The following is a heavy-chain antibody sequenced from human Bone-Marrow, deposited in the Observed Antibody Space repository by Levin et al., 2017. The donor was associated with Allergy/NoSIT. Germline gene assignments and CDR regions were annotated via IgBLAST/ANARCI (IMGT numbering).Heavy chain of an antibody. CDR1: GFTFSVFE. D-gene: IGHD3-3*01. CDR2: ISSTSSTI. V-gene: IGHV3-48*03. Sequence: PGGSLRLSCVGSGFTFSVFEMNWVRLAPGKGLEWLSYISSTSSTIKYADSVRGRFIISRDNAKNSVYLQMENLRAEDTGIYYCARLFGFSGGHYWGQGTQVTVSS. CDR3: ARLFGFSGGHY. J-gene: IGHJ4*02.